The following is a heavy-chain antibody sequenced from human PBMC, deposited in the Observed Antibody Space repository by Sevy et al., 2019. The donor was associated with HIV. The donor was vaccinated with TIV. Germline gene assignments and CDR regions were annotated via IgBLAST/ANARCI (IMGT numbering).Heavy chain of an antibody. Sequence: ASVKVSCKASGYTFSNNAIHWVRQAPGQRLEWMGWVHAGNGHTKFSEKFQDRVTISRDTSTTTVYMDLTSLTSEDTAIYYCARGKGGIFGVVTGQFDYWGQGTLVTVSS. CDR1: GYTFSNNA. V-gene: IGHV1-3*01. CDR3: ARGKGGIFGVVTGQFDY. CDR2: VHAGNGHT. J-gene: IGHJ4*02. D-gene: IGHD3-3*01.